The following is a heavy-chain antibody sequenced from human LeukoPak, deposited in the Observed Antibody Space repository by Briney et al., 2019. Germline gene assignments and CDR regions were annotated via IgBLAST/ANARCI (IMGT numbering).Heavy chain of an antibody. CDR3: ATSYYYGSGSCPFDY. J-gene: IGHJ4*02. Sequence: SETLSLTCTVSGGSISSGSYYWSWIRQPAGKGLEWIGRIYPSGSTNYNPSLKSRVTISVDTSKNQFSLKLSSVTAADTAVYYCATSYYYGSGSCPFDYWGQGTLVTVPS. CDR2: IYPSGST. D-gene: IGHD3-10*01. CDR1: GGSISSGSYY. V-gene: IGHV4-61*02.